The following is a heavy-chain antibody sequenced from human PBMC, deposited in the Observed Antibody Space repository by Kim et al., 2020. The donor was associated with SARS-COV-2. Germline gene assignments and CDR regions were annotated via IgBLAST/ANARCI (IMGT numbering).Heavy chain of an antibody. CDR1: GFTFSSYA. Sequence: GGSLRLSCAASGFTFSSYAMHWVRQAPGKGLEWVAVISYDGSNKYYADSVKGRFTISRDNSKNTLYLQMNSLRAEDTAVYYCARGRGQLERRPVDPQHTNNWFYPWGQGTLVTVSS. J-gene: IGHJ5*02. V-gene: IGHV3-30*04. CDR3: ARGRGQLERRPVDPQHTNNWFYP. D-gene: IGHD1-1*01. CDR2: ISYDGSNK.